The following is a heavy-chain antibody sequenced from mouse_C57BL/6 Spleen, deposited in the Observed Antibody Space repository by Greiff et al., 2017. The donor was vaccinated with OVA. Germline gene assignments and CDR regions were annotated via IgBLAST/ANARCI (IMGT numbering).Heavy chain of an antibody. CDR2: INYDGSST. CDR1: GFTFSDYY. CDR3: ARKLGRSYWYFDV. J-gene: IGHJ1*03. Sequence: EVKVEESEGGLVQPGSSMKLSCTASGFTFSDYYMAWVRQVPEKGLEWVANINYDGSSTYYLDSLKSRFIISRDNAKNILYLQMSSLKSEDTATYYCARKLGRSYWYFDVWGTGTTVTVSS. D-gene: IGHD4-1*01. V-gene: IGHV5-16*01.